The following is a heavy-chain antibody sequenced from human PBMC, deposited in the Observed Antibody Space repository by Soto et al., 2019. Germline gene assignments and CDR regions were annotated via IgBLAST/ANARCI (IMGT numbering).Heavy chain of an antibody. CDR2: ISAYNGNT. Sequence: QVQLVQSGAEVKKPGASVKVSCKASGYTFTSYGISWVRQAPGQGLEWMGWISAYNGNTNYAQKLQGRVTMTTDTSTSKAYMAPRSLRSDDTAVYYCAGTPPLEPVHFDYWGQGTLVTVSS. D-gene: IGHD2-15*01. CDR1: GYTFTSYG. V-gene: IGHV1-18*01. CDR3: AGTPPLEPVHFDY. J-gene: IGHJ4*02.